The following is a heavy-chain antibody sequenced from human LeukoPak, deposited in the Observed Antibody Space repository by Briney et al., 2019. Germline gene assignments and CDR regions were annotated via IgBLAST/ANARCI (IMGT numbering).Heavy chain of an antibody. D-gene: IGHD5-18*01. Sequence: SVKVSCKASGGTFSSYAIGGVPQAPGQGLEWMGGNIPIFGTANYAQKFQGRVTITADESTSTAYMELSSLRSEDTAVYYCAKVLWSAMVPTHFDYWGQGTLVTVSS. CDR3: AKVLWSAMVPTHFDY. CDR1: GGTFSSYA. CDR2: NIPIFGTA. J-gene: IGHJ4*02. V-gene: IGHV1-69*13.